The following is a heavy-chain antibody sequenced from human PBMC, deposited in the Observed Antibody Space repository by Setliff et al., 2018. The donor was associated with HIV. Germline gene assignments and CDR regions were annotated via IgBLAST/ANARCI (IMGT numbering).Heavy chain of an antibody. CDR3: ARHLYYYDNNGYLQPYYYMDV. CDR1: GGSLSSYY. CDR2: IYYSGST. Sequence: LSLTCTVSGGSLSSYYWSWIRQPPGKGLEWIGYIYYSGSTSYNPSLKSRVTISLGTSKNQFSLKLSSVTAADTAVYYCARHLYYYDNNGYLQPYYYMDVWGKGTTVTVSS. J-gene: IGHJ6*03. D-gene: IGHD3-22*01. V-gene: IGHV4-59*08.